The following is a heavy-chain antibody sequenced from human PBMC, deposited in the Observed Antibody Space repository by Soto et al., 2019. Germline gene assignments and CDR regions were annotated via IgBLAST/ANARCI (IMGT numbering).Heavy chain of an antibody. J-gene: IGHJ6*02. D-gene: IGHD1-26*01. V-gene: IGHV1-46*01. CDR1: GYTFTSYY. CDR3: AGGARGWELRSNGMDV. CDR2: INPSGGST. Sequence: QVQLVQSGAEVKKPGASVKVSCKASGYTFTSYYMHWVRQAPGQGLEWMGIINPSGGSTSYAQKFQGRVTMTRDTSTSTVYMELSSLRSEDTAVYYCAGGARGWELRSNGMDVWGQGTTVTVSS.